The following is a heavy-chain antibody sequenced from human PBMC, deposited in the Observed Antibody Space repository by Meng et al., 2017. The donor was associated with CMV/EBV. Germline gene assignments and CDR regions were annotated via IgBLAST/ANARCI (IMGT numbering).Heavy chain of an antibody. CDR3: ARSSRSIPYYGMDV. J-gene: IGHJ6*02. CDR2: IYHSGST. D-gene: IGHD2-21*01. Sequence: SETLSLTCAVSGGSISSSNWWSWVRQPPGKELEWIGEIYHSGSTNYNPSLKSRVTISVDKSKNQFSLKLSSVTAADTAVYYCARSSRSIPYYGMDVWGQGTTVTVSS. V-gene: IGHV4-4*02. CDR1: GGSISSSNW.